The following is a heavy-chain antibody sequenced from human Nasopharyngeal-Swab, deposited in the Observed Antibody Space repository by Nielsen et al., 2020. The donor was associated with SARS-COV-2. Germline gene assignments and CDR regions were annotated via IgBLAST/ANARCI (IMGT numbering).Heavy chain of an antibody. CDR2: IHHRGST. D-gene: IGHD3-3*01. CDR1: GGSFSGYY. CDR3: ARGPVRYDFWSGYYCGFDY. Sequence: GSLRLSCAVYGGSFSGYYWSWIRQPPGKGLEWIGEIHHRGSTDYNPSLKSRVTISVDTSKNQFSLKLSSVTAADTAVFYCARGPVRYDFWSGYYCGFDYWGQGTLVTVSS. J-gene: IGHJ4*02. V-gene: IGHV4-34*01.